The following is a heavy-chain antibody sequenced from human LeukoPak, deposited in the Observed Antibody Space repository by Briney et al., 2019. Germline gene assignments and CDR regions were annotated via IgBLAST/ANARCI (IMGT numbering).Heavy chain of an antibody. Sequence: ASVKVSCKASGYTFISYGITWVRQAPGQGLEWLGRISAYNGNIDYAQKLQGRVTLTTDTSTSTAYMEVRSLRSDDTAVYYRASMSGYYPSYYFDYWGQGTLVTVSS. D-gene: IGHD3-3*01. J-gene: IGHJ4*02. CDR3: ASMSGYYPSYYFDY. V-gene: IGHV1-18*01. CDR1: GYTFISYG. CDR2: ISAYNGNI.